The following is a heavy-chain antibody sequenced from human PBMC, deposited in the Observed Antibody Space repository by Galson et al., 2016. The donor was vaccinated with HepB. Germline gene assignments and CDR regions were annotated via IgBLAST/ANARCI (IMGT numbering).Heavy chain of an antibody. CDR3: ARRGPYSDLLPSDYGGWFDP. D-gene: IGHD3-9*01. Sequence: QSGAEVKKPGESPKISCKASGYSFSSFWIAWVRQMPGRGLEWMGIIFPGDSDTRYSPSFQGQVTISADKYSSTAYLQWSSLKASDTAIYYCARRGPYSDLLPSDYGGWFDPWGRGTLVTVSS. V-gene: IGHV5-51*01. CDR2: IFPGDSDT. CDR1: GYSFSSFW. J-gene: IGHJ5*02.